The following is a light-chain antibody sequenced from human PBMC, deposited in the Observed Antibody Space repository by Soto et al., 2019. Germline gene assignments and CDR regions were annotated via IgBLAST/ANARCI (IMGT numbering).Light chain of an antibody. Sequence: DLQMTQSPSSVSASVGDRVTITCRASQSISSWLAWYQQKPGTVPKRLIYTASSLQSGVPSRFSGSGAGTEFTLTITSLQPEDFGTYYCQQGDSFPITFGQGTRLEI. J-gene: IGKJ5*01. CDR1: QSISSW. V-gene: IGKV1-12*01. CDR3: QQGDSFPIT. CDR2: TAS.